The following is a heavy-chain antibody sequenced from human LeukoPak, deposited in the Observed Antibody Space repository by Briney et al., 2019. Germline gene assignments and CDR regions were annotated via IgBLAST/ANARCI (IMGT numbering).Heavy chain of an antibody. V-gene: IGHV1-18*01. CDR3: AREYSSGWYYYYYGMDV. CDR1: GYTFTSYG. CDR2: ISAYNGNT. Sequence: ASVKVSCKASGYTFTSYGISWVRQAPGQGLEWMGWISAYNGNTNYAQKLQGRVTMTTDTSTSTAYMELRSLRSDDTAVYYCAREYSSGWYYYYYGMDVWGQGTTVTVSS. J-gene: IGHJ6*02. D-gene: IGHD6-19*01.